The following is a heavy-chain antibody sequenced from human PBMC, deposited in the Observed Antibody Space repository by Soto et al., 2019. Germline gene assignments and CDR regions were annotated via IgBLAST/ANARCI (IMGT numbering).Heavy chain of an antibody. CDR1: GYSVSSNSAA. CDR3: ARATSSSLEWLSPYYGDY. J-gene: IGHJ4*02. V-gene: IGHV6-1*01. CDR2: TYYRSKWYN. D-gene: IGHD3-3*01. Sequence: PSQTLSLTCAISGYSVSSNSAAWNWIRQSPSRGLEWLGRTYYRSKWYNDYAVSVKSRITINPDTSKNQFSLQLNSVTPEDTAVYYCARATSSSLEWLSPYYGDYWGQGSLVTVSS.